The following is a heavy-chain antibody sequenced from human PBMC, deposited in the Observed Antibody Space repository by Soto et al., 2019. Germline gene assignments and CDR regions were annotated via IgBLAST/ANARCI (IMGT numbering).Heavy chain of an antibody. J-gene: IGHJ4*02. CDR3: AREDSSSSLGYDY. Sequence: SETLSLTCAVSGGSISSGGYSWSWIRQPPGKGLEWIGYIYHSGSTYYNPSLKSRVTISVDRSKNQFSLKLSSVTAADTAVYYCAREDSSSSLGYDYWGQGTLVTVSS. D-gene: IGHD6-6*01. CDR1: GGSISSGGYS. V-gene: IGHV4-30-2*01. CDR2: IYHSGST.